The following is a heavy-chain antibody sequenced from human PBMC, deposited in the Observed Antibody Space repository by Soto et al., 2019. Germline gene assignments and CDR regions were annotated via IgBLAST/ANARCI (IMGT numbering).Heavy chain of an antibody. CDR1: GGTFSSYA. CDR3: AGGQYGSSTSCYEFRVGLVYYYCMDV. Sequence: ASVKVSCKASGGTFSSYAISWVRQAPGQGLEWMGGIIPIFGTANYAQKFQGRVTITADESTMTAYMELCSLRPEDTAVYYCAGGQYGSSTSCYEFRVGLVYYYCMDVWGQGTTVTVSS. D-gene: IGHD2-2*01. J-gene: IGHJ6*02. CDR2: IIPIFGTA. V-gene: IGHV1-69*13.